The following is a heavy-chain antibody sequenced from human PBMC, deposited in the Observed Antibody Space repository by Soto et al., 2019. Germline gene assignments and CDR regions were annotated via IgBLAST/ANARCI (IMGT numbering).Heavy chain of an antibody. Sequence: PSETLSLTCSVSGGSISSGGYYWSGIRQHPGKGLEWIGNIYFSGSTYYNPSLKSRVTISVDKSKNQFSLKVNSVTAADTAVYYCARARATIAAAAIFDCWGQGTLVTVSS. J-gene: IGHJ4*02. V-gene: IGHV4-31*03. D-gene: IGHD6-13*01. CDR2: IYFSGST. CDR3: ARARATIAAAAIFDC. CDR1: GGSISSGGYY.